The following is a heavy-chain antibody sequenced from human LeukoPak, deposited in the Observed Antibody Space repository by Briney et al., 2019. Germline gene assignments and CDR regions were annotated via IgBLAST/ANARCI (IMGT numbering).Heavy chain of an antibody. CDR3: ARISGATIPV. V-gene: IGHV6-1*01. CDR1: GDSVSSNSAA. J-gene: IGHJ4*02. Sequence: SQTLSLTCAISGDSVSSNSAAWNWIRPSPSRGLEWLGRTYYRSKWYYDHAVSVKSRIAINPDTSKNQFSLQLNSVTPEDTAVYYCARISGATIPVWGQGALVTVSS. CDR2: TYYRSKWYY. D-gene: IGHD5-24*01.